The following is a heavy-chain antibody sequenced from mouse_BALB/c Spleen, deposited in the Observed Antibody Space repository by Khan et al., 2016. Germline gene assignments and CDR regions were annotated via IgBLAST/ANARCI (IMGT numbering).Heavy chain of an antibody. CDR2: INTYSGES. J-gene: IGHJ1*01. CDR1: GYTFTNYG. Sequence: QIQLVQSGPELKKPGKTVKISCKASGYTFTNYGMNWVKQAPGKGLKWMGWINTYSGESTYADDFKGRFAFSLETSANTAYLQINNLKHEDTATXFCARYRYYYGSSRYFDGWGAGTTVTVSS. CDR3: ARYRYYYGSSRYFDG. V-gene: IGHV9-3-1*01. D-gene: IGHD1-1*01.